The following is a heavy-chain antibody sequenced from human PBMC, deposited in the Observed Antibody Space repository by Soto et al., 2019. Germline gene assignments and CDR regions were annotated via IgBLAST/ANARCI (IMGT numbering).Heavy chain of an antibody. CDR1: GYTFTSFG. D-gene: IGHD6-13*01. CDR3: ASWRYSSSWYGWFDP. V-gene: IGHV1-18*01. Sequence: GASVKVSCKASGYTFTSFGISWVRQAPGQGLEWMGWISAYNGNTNYAQKLQGRVTMTTDTSTSTAYMELRSLRSDDTAVYYCASWRYSSSWYGWFDPGGQGTLVTVSS. J-gene: IGHJ5*02. CDR2: ISAYNGNT.